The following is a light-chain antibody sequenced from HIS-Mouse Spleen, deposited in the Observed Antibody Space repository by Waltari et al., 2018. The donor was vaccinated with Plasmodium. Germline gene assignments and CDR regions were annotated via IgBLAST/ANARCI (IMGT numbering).Light chain of an antibody. CDR2: GSS. CDR3: QQYNNWSFT. J-gene: IGKJ3*01. CDR1: QSVSSN. V-gene: IGKV3-15*01. Sequence: EIVMTQSPATLSVSPGERATLPCRASQSVSSNLAWYQQKPGQDPRLLIYGSSTRATGIPARFRGSGSGTEFTLTISSLQSEDFAVYYCQQYNNWSFTFGPGTKVDIK.